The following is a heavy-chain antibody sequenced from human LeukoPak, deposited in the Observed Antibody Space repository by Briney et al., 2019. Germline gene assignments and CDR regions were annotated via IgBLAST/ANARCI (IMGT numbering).Heavy chain of an antibody. CDR3: ARLDSYYYDSSGYPLFDY. CDR2: IYYIGST. CDR1: GGSISSSNYY. Sequence: SETLSLTCTVSGGSISSSNYYWGWIRQPPGKGLEWIGNIYYIGSTYYNPSLKSRVTISVDTSKNQFSLKLSSVTAADTAVYYCARLDSYYYDSSGYPLFDYWGQGTLVTVSS. J-gene: IGHJ4*02. D-gene: IGHD3-22*01. V-gene: IGHV4-39*07.